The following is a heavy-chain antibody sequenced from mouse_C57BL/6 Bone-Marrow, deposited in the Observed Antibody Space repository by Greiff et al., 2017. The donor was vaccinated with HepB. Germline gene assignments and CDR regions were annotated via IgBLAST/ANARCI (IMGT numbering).Heavy chain of an antibody. J-gene: IGHJ1*03. CDR2: IDPETGGT. CDR3: TTYGNYFYWYFDG. Sequence: QVQLQQSGAELVRPGASVTLSCKASGYTFTDYEMHWVKQTPVHGLEWIGAIDPETGGTAYNQKFKGKAILTADKSSSTAYMELRSLTSEDSAVYYCTTYGNYFYWYFDGWGTGTTVTVSS. V-gene: IGHV1-15*01. CDR1: GYTFTDYE. D-gene: IGHD2-1*01.